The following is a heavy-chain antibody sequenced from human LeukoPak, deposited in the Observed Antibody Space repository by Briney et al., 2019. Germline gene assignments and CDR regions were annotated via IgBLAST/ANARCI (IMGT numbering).Heavy chain of an antibody. CDR1: GFTFSDYS. CDR3: ARGDLDTAMVRKYYFDY. Sequence: GGSLRLSCAASGFTFSDYSMIWVRQAPGKGLEWASSISSGSGYIYYADSLKGRFTISRDNAKNSLYLQMNSLRAEDTAVYYCARGDLDTAMVRKYYFDYWGQGTLVTVSS. D-gene: IGHD5-18*01. J-gene: IGHJ4*02. CDR2: ISSGSGYI. V-gene: IGHV3-21*01.